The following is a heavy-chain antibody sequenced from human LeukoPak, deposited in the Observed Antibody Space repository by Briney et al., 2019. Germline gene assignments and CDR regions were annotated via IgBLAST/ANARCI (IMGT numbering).Heavy chain of an antibody. CDR3: AKGGVYAFWIRVFFAY. Sequence: GGALRLSCAASGFTFISYAMSWVRQAPGKGLEWVSGVSGSEGITYYADSVRGRCAVSRKTTKNTRYLQNTSPRAEDTPVYYCAKGGVYAFWIRVFFAYWGQGTRVTVSS. CDR1: GFTFISYA. CDR2: VSGSEGIT. J-gene: IGHJ4*02. D-gene: IGHD3-3*01. V-gene: IGHV3-23*01.